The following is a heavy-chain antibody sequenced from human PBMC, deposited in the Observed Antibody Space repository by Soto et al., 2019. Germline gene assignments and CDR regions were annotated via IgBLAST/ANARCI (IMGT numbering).Heavy chain of an antibody. CDR3: ATVVTAVQEYFSGMDV. CDR1: GFTFSSYG. D-gene: IGHD2-21*02. CDR2: IKQDGSWK. J-gene: IGHJ6*02. Sequence: GSLRLSCAASGFTFSSYGMHWVRQAPGKGLEWVANIKQDGSWKFYVDSVKGRFTISRYNYKFTVYLQMNNLRAEDTAIYYCATVVTAVQEYFSGMDVWGQGTTVTVSS. V-gene: IGHV3-7*01.